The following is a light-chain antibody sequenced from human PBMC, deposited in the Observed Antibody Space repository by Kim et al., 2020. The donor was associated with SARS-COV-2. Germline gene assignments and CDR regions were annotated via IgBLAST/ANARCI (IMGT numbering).Light chain of an antibody. V-gene: IGKV3D-15*01. CDR1: QSVSSN. CDR3: QQYNKAMYT. Sequence: EIVMTQSPATLSVSPGERATLSCRASQSVSSNLAWYQKKPGQAPRLVIYGASTRAAGTPARFSGSVSGAEFTLTITNLQPEDCAVYYCQQYNKAMYTCGQGTKLEI. CDR2: GAS. J-gene: IGKJ2*01.